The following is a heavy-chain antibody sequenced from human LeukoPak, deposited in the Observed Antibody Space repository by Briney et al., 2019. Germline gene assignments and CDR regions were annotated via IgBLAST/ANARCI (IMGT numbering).Heavy chain of an antibody. CDR3: ARVITMVRERWFDP. D-gene: IGHD3-10*01. Sequence: PSETLSLTCAVSGGSISRSYWWTWVRQPPGKGLEWIGEIYHSGSTNYNPSLNSRVTISVDKSKNQLSLELSSMTAADTAVHYCARVITMVRERWFDPWGQGILVTVSS. CDR2: IYHSGST. V-gene: IGHV4-4*02. J-gene: IGHJ5*02. CDR1: GGSISRSYW.